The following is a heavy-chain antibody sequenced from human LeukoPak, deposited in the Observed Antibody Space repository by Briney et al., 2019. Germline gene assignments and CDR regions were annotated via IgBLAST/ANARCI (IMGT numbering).Heavy chain of an antibody. CDR3: AREVYYDSSGYYN. CDR2: ISSSSSYI. Sequence: PGGSLRLSCAASGFTFSSYSMNWVRQAPGKGLVWVSSISSSSSYIYYADSVKGRFTISRDNAKNSLYLQMNSLRAEDTAVYYCAREVYYDSSGYYNWGQGTLVTVSS. D-gene: IGHD3-22*01. V-gene: IGHV3-21*01. J-gene: IGHJ4*02. CDR1: GFTFSSYS.